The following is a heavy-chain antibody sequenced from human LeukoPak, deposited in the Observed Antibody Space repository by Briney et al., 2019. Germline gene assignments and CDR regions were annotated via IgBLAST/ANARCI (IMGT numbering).Heavy chain of an antibody. CDR3: ARTGSMSSSWYWGFDY. V-gene: IGHV1-8*01. CDR2: MNPNSGNT. J-gene: IGHJ4*02. CDR1: GYTFTSYD. D-gene: IGHD6-13*01. Sequence: ASVKVPCKASGYTFTSYDINWVRQATGQGLEWMGWMNPNSGNTGYAQKFQGRVTMTRNTSISTAYMELSSLRSEDTAVYYCARTGSMSSSWYWGFDYWGQGTLVTVSS.